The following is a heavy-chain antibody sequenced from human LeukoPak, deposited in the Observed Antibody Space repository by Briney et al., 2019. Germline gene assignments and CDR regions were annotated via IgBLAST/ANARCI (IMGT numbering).Heavy chain of an antibody. V-gene: IGHV3-23*01. J-gene: IGHJ4*02. CDR2: SSDTGGRT. CDR3: AKRGVVIRVILVGFHKEAYYFDS. D-gene: IGHD3-22*01. Sequence: GGSLRLSCGTSGFTLSDYWMTWVRQAPGKGLEWVAGSSDTGGRTNYADSVKGRFTISRDNPKNTLYLQMNSLRAEDTAVYFCAKRGVVIRVILVGFHKEAYYFDSWGQGALVTVSS. CDR1: GFTLSDYW.